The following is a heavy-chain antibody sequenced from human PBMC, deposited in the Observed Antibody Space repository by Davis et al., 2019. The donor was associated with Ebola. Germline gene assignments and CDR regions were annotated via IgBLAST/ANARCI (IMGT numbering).Heavy chain of an antibody. V-gene: IGHV1-3*01. D-gene: IGHD4-11*01. J-gene: IGHJ4*02. CDR1: GYTFTSYV. Sequence: AASVKVSCKASGYTFTSYVLHWVRQAPGQRLEWVGWINPYTGDTKYSQKFQGRVTITRDTSATTAYMELSSLRSEDTAVYFCARLDYSGHYFDYWGQGTLVTVSS. CDR3: ARLDYSGHYFDY. CDR2: INPYTGDT.